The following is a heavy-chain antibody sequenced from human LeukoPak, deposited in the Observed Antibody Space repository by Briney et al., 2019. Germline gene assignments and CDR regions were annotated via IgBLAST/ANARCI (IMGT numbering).Heavy chain of an antibody. CDR1: GFTFSSYA. Sequence: GGSLRLSCAASGFTFSSYAMHWVRQAPGKGLEWVAVISYDGSNKYYADSVKGRFTISRDNSKNTLYLQMNSLRAEDTAVYYCARDAEKLLWFGELPYYYYGMDVWGQGTTVTVSS. J-gene: IGHJ6*02. V-gene: IGHV3-30-3*01. CDR2: ISYDGSNK. D-gene: IGHD3-10*01. CDR3: ARDAEKLLWFGELPYYYYGMDV.